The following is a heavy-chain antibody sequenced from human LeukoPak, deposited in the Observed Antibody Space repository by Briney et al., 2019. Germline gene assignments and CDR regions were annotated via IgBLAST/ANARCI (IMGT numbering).Heavy chain of an antibody. CDR2: IYSGGST. CDR1: GFTVSSNY. J-gene: IGHJ6*02. Sequence: GGSLRLSCAASGFTVSSNYMSWVRPAPGKGLEWVSVIYSGGSTYYADSVKGRFTISRDNSKNTLYLQMNSLRAEDTAVYYCASRYCSGGSCYLVHYYYGMDVWGQGTTVTVSS. V-gene: IGHV3-53*01. D-gene: IGHD2-15*01. CDR3: ASRYCSGGSCYLVHYYYGMDV.